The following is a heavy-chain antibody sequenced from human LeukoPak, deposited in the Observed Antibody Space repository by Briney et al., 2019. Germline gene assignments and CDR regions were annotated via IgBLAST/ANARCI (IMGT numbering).Heavy chain of an antibody. CDR1: GYTFTSYD. V-gene: IGHV1-8*01. Sequence: ASVKVSCKASGYTFTSYDINWVRQATGQGLEWMGWMNPNSGNTGYAQKFQVRVTMTRNTSISTAYMELSSLRSEDTAVYYCAREDALWFGELLFDAFDIWGQGTMVTVSS. CDR3: AREDALWFGELLFDAFDI. D-gene: IGHD3-10*01. CDR2: MNPNSGNT. J-gene: IGHJ3*02.